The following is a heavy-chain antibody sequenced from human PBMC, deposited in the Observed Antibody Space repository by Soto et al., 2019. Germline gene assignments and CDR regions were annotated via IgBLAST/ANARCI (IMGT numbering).Heavy chain of an antibody. J-gene: IGHJ4*02. D-gene: IGHD6-6*01. V-gene: IGHV3-30*18. CDR3: AKGGSYTSSSRSDC. CDR2: MSYDGRNQ. Sequence: QVQLVESGGGVVQPGTSLRLSCSASGFTLSGVDMHWVRQAPGKELEWVAVMSYDGRNQYYADSVKGRFTVSRDSSKSTLYLQMNSLRTEDAAVYYCAKGGSYTSSSRSDCWGQGTLVTVSS. CDR1: GFTLSGVD.